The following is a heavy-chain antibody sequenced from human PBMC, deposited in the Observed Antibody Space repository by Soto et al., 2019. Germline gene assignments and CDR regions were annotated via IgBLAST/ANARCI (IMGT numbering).Heavy chain of an antibody. CDR3: ATAIGPTLFDY. J-gene: IGHJ4*02. V-gene: IGHV3-13*04. CDR1: GFTFSSYD. Sequence: EVQLVESGGGLVQPGGSLRLSCSASGFTFSSYDMHWVRQGTGKGLEWVSAIGTTGDTYYAGSVKGRFTISRENAKNSLYLQMNSLRAGDTAIYFWATAIGPTLFDYWGQGTLVTVPS. D-gene: IGHD3-22*01. CDR2: IGTTGDT.